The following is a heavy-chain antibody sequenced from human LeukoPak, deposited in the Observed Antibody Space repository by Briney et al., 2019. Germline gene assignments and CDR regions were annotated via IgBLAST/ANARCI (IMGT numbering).Heavy chain of an antibody. CDR1: GFTVSSNY. CDR2: IFSGGTT. Sequence: GSLRLSCAASGFTVSSNYMSWVRQAPGKGLEWVSVIFSGGTTYYADSVKGRFTISRDNSKNTLYLQMNSLRAEDTAVYYCAREGNYYDMDVWGQGTTVTVSS. CDR3: AREGNYYDMDV. J-gene: IGHJ6*02. V-gene: IGHV3-53*01.